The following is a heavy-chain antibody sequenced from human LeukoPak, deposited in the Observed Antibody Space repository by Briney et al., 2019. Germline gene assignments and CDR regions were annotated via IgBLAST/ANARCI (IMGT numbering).Heavy chain of an antibody. Sequence: GGSLRLSCAASGFTFSSYGMHWVRQAPGKGLEWVAVISYDGSNKYYADSVKGRFTISRDNSKNTLFLQMDSLRPEDTAVYYCTRDNYPVSHYYGMDVWGQGTTVTVSS. CDR3: TRDNYPVSHYYGMDV. CDR2: ISYDGSNK. D-gene: IGHD3-10*01. J-gene: IGHJ6*02. CDR1: GFTFSSYG. V-gene: IGHV3-30*03.